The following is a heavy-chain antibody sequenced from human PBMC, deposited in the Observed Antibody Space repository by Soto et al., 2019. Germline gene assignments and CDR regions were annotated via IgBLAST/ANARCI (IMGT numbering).Heavy chain of an antibody. V-gene: IGHV1-24*01. J-gene: IGHJ5*02. CDR2: FDPDEAET. D-gene: IGHD4-17*01. Sequence: QVQLVQSGAEVKKPGASVKVSCKVSGYTLNEVAMHWVRQAPGKGLEWLGGFDPDEAETIYAQHFQGRVSMTEDTSTDTVYIELSSLRSEETALYFCTTYHGDYNFDHWGQGTLVTVSS. CDR3: TTYHGDYNFDH. CDR1: GYTLNEVA.